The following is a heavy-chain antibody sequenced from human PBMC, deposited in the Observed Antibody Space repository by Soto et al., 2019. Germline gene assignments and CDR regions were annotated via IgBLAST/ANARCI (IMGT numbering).Heavy chain of an antibody. D-gene: IGHD7-27*01. CDR3: ARGNGDLHFDY. V-gene: IGHV4-59*13. J-gene: IGHJ4*02. CDR2: FYYSGST. Sequence: QVQLQESGPGLVKPSETLSLSCTVSGASINTYYWGWIRQPPGKGLECVGYFYYSGSTIYNPSLRGRVTTSVDTSKDQFSLKLNSVIAADTAVYYCARGNGDLHFDYWGQGTLVVVSS. CDR1: GASINTYY.